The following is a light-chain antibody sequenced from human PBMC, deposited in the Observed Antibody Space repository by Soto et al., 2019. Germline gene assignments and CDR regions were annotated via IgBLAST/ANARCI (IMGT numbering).Light chain of an antibody. V-gene: IGKV3-20*01. J-gene: IGKJ5*01. Sequence: EIVLTQSPGTLSLSPGERATLSCRASQSVSSSYLAWYQQKPGQAPRLLIYGASTRATGIPDRFSGSGSGTDFTLTIGRLEPEDFAVYYCQHYGSSHLVTFGQGTRLEIK. CDR3: QHYGSSHLVT. CDR1: QSVSSSY. CDR2: GAS.